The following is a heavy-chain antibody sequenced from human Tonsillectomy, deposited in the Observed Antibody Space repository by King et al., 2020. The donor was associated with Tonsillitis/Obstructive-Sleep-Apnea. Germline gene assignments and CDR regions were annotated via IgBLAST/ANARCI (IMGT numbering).Heavy chain of an antibody. CDR3: EDMGVETTVFDY. V-gene: IGHV2-5*02. CDR2: IYWDDDK. Sequence: TLKESGPTLVKPTQTLTLTCTFSGVSLSTSGAGVGWIRQPPGKALEWLALIYWDDDKRYSPSLKSRLTITKDTSKNQVLLTMTKMDPVDTATYYCEDMGVETTVFDYWGQGTLVTVSS. D-gene: IGHD4-11*01. CDR1: GVSLSTSGAG. J-gene: IGHJ4*02.